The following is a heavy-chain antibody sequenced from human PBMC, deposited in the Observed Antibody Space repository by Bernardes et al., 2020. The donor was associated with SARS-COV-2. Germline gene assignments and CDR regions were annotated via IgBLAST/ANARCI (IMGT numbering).Heavy chain of an antibody. CDR1: GSTLTDLS. Sequence: VKVSCRVSGSTLTDLSIHWVRQAPGKGLEWMGRFDPVNAETISAQIFQGRVTMTEDTSTDTGYMYLSNLKSEDTAVYYCAATLWFGKLLSSNAFDIWGQGTEVDVSS. CDR3: AATLWFGKLLSSNAFDI. D-gene: IGHD3-10*01. J-gene: IGHJ3*02. V-gene: IGHV1-24*01. CDR2: FDPVNAET.